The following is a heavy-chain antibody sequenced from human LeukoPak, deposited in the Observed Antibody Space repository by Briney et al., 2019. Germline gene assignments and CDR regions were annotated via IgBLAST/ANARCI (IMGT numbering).Heavy chain of an antibody. D-gene: IGHD5-12*01. Sequence: PGGSLRLSCAASGFTFSSYSMNWIRQPPGKGLEWIGEINHSGSTNYNPSLKSRVTISVDTSKNQFSLKLSSVTAADTAVYYCARHTRRGYSGYDWRGYFDYWGQGTLVTVSS. CDR1: GFTFSSYS. J-gene: IGHJ4*02. CDR3: ARHTRRGYSGYDWRGYFDY. V-gene: IGHV4-34*01. CDR2: INHSGST.